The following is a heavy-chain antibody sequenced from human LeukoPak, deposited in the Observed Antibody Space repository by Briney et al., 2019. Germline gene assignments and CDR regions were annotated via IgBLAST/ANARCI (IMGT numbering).Heavy chain of an antibody. CDR2: IYHSGST. J-gene: IGHJ4*02. Sequence: SETLSLTCTVPGDSIRNYYWSWIRQPPGKGLEWIGYIYHSGSTNYNPSLKSRVTISVQTSKKQFSLKLSSVTAADTAVYYCARDWLDSGTPDRFDYWGQGILVTVSS. CDR3: ARDWLDSGTPDRFDY. V-gene: IGHV4-59*12. CDR1: GDSIRNYY. D-gene: IGHD5-18*01.